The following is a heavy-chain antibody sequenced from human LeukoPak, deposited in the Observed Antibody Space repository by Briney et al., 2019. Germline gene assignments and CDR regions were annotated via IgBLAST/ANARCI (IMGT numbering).Heavy chain of an antibody. Sequence: GESLKISCKGSGYSFTSYWIGWVRQMPGKGLEWMGIIYPGDSDTRYSPSFQGQVTISADKSISTAYLQWSSLKASDTAMYYCARHGRGTGSQPYYYYGMDVWGQGTTVTVSS. J-gene: IGHJ6*02. V-gene: IGHV5-51*01. D-gene: IGHD3/OR15-3a*01. CDR1: GYSFTSYW. CDR3: ARHGRGTGSQPYYYYGMDV. CDR2: IYPGDSDT.